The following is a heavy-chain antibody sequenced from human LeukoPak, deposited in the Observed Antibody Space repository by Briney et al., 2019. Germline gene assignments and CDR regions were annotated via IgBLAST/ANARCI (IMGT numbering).Heavy chain of an antibody. D-gene: IGHD3-10*01. CDR3: ATDRLSGSYYSYYFDY. J-gene: IGHJ4*02. Sequence: GRSLRLSCAASGFTFSSYGMHWVRQAPGKGLEWVAVIWYDGSNKYYADSVKGRFTISRDNSKNTLYLQMNSLRAEDTAVYYCATDRLSGSYYSYYFDYWGQGTLVTVSS. CDR2: IWYDGSNK. V-gene: IGHV3-33*01. CDR1: GFTFSSYG.